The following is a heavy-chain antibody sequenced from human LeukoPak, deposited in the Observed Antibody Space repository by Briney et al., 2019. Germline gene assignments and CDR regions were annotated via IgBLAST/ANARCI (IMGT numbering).Heavy chain of an antibody. CDR1: GFTFSSYW. CDR3: ARHTGPSNWGTPYSIDY. D-gene: IGHD7-27*01. V-gene: IGHV3-7*01. J-gene: IGHJ4*02. CDR2: IKQYGSEN. Sequence: PGGSLRLSCAASGFTFSSYWMSWVRQAPGKGQEWVANIKQYGSENSYVDSVKGRFTISRDNAKNTLYLQMNSLRAEDTAVYYCARHTGPSNWGTPYSIDYWGQGTLVTVSS.